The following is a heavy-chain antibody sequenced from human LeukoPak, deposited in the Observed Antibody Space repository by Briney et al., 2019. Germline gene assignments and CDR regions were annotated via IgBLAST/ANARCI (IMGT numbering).Heavy chain of an antibody. CDR1: GASTTSYY. D-gene: IGHD3-22*01. J-gene: IGHJ4*02. CDR2: IYSDGTT. V-gene: IGHV4-59*01. Sequence: PSETLSLTCSVSGASTTSYYWNWIRQAPGKGLEWIGYIYSDGTTSYSPSLRSRVTISIDTSRNQFSLKLSSVTAADAAVYYCARDTRSYDTSGYYYFDYWGQGALVTVSS. CDR3: ARDTRSYDTSGYYYFDY.